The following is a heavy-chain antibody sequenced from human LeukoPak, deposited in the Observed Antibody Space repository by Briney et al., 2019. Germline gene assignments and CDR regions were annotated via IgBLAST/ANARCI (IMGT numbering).Heavy chain of an antibody. CDR1: GFIFHNFA. Sequence: GGSLRLSCAASGFIFHNFAVSWVRQAPGKGLEWVSSISGSGETTYYADSVKGRFAISRDSFRNTLYLLMNSLRAEDTAVYYCAKDLGSSWYHYGMDVWGQGTTVTVSS. V-gene: IGHV3-23*01. CDR3: AKDLGSSWYHYGMDV. CDR2: ISGSGETT. D-gene: IGHD6-13*01. J-gene: IGHJ6*02.